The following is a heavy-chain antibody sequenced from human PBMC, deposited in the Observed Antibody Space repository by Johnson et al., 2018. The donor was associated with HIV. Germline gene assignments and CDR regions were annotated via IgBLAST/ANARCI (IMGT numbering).Heavy chain of an antibody. CDR2: IRYDGSNK. J-gene: IGHJ3*02. CDR1: GFTFSNYG. CDR3: ARDDTEADGAFDI. V-gene: IGHV3-30*02. Sequence: QVQLVESGGGVVQPGGSLRLSCAASGFTFSNYGMHWVRQAPGKGLEWVAFIRYDGSNKYYVDSVKGRFTISKDNAKNSLYLQMNSLRAEDTAVYYCARDDTEADGAFDIWGQGTMVTVSS. D-gene: IGHD2-2*02.